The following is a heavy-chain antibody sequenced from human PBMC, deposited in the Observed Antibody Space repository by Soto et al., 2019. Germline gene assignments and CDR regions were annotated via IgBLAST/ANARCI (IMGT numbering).Heavy chain of an antibody. CDR3: ARGRGQLLFDY. Sequence: SETLSLTCTVSGGAIRSGNYYWSWIRQSPGKGLEWLGHISHSGTTSYNPSLQSRATISLDAAQNHFSLRLNSATVADTALYFCARGRGQLLFDYWGQGSMVTVSS. CDR2: ISHSGTT. V-gene: IGHV4-30-4*01. D-gene: IGHD6-13*01. J-gene: IGHJ4*02. CDR1: GGAIRSGNYY.